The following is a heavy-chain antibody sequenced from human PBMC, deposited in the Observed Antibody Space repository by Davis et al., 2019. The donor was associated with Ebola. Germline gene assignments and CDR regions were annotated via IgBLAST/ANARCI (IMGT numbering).Heavy chain of an antibody. CDR3: AREGHYGEYYFDH. J-gene: IGHJ4*02. CDR1: AYTFTYRY. CDR2: ITPFNGNT. D-gene: IGHD4-17*01. V-gene: IGHV1-45*02. Sequence: SVQVSCKASAYTFTYRYLHWLRQAPGHALEWMGWITPFNGNTNYAQKFQGRVSITADESTSTAYMEMSSLRSEDTAVYYCAREGHYGEYYFDHWGQGTLVTVSS.